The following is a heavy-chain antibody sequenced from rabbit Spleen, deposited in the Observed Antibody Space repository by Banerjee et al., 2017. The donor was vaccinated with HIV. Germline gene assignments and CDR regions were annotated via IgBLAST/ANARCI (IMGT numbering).Heavy chain of an antibody. Sequence: QSLEESGGDLVKPGASLTLTCTASGFSFSSNDYMCWVRQAPGKGLEWIGYIDPVFGSTYYASWVNGRFTISRHNAQNTLYLQLNSLTAADTATYFCVRDTWNFNLWGPGTLVTVS. CDR3: VRDTWNFNL. D-gene: IGHD3-1*01. CDR2: IDPVFGST. CDR1: GFSFSSNDY. J-gene: IGHJ4*01. V-gene: IGHV1S40*01.